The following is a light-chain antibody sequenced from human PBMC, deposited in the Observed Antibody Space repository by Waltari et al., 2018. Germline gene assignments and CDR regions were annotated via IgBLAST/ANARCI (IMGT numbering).Light chain of an antibody. CDR3: ASYTSGSTHVA. J-gene: IGLJ2*01. CDR2: DVS. V-gene: IGLV2-14*01. CDR1: SSDIGAYHY. Sequence: QSALTQPASVSGSPGQSITISCTGTSSDIGAYHYVSWYQQFPGKAPKLIIYDVSKRPSGFSHRFSGSNSGASASLTISGLQVDDEAHYHCASYTSGSTHVAFGGGTQVTVL.